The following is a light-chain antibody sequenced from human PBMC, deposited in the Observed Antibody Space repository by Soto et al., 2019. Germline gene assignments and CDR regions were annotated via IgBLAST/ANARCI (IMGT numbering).Light chain of an antibody. CDR1: QSVSSSY. V-gene: IGKV3-20*01. CDR2: GAS. Sequence: EIVMTQSPATLSVSPGEIATLSFSASQSVSSSYLAWYQQKPGQAPRLLIYGASSRATGIPDRFSGSGSGTDFTLTISRLEPEDFAVYYCQQYGGSLTWTFGQGTKVDIK. J-gene: IGKJ1*01. CDR3: QQYGGSLTWT.